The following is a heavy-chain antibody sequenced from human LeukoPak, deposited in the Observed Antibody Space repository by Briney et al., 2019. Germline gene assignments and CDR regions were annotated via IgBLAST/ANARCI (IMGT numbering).Heavy chain of an antibody. CDR1: GYTFTNYY. J-gene: IGHJ4*02. CDR3: ANYILLRYFDWLPRLDY. V-gene: IGHV1-46*01. CDR2: INPSGGTT. Sequence: ASVKVSCTASGYTFTNYYIHWVRQAPGQGLEWMGVINPSGGTTSYTQKFQGRVTMTRDTSTSTVYMELSSLRAEDTAVYYCANYILLRYFDWLPRLDYWGQGTLVTVSS. D-gene: IGHD3-9*01.